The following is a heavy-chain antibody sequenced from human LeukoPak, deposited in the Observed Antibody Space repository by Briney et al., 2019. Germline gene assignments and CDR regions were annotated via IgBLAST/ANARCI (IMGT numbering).Heavy chain of an antibody. CDR2: IHPNSGGT. CDR1: GYTFSDHY. Sequence: ASVKVSCKASGYTFSDHYLHWVRQAPGQGLEWMAWIHPNSGGTTYAQKFQGRVTVTRDTSTSTVYMEVGRLTSDDTAVYYCTREDYWGQGTLVTVSS. J-gene: IGHJ4*02. CDR3: TREDY. V-gene: IGHV1-2*02.